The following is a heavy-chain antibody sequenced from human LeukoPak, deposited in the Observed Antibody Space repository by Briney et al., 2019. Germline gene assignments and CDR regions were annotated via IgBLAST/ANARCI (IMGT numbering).Heavy chain of an antibody. V-gene: IGHV4-39*01. D-gene: IGHD4-23*01. CDR3: ASPVVHGDDAFDI. Sequence: SETLSLTCTVSGGSISSSSYYWGWIRQPPGKGLEWIGSIYYSGSTYYNPSLKSRVTISVDTSKNQFSLKLSSVTAADTAVYYCASPVVHGDDAFDIWGQGTMVTVSS. J-gene: IGHJ3*02. CDR1: GGSISSSSYY. CDR2: IYYSGST.